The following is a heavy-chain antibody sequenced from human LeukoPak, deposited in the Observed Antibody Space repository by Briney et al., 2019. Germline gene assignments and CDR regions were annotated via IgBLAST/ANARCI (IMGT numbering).Heavy chain of an antibody. V-gene: IGHV4-59*01. CDR2: IYYSGST. Sequence: SETLSLTCTVSGGSISSYYWSWIRQPPGKGLEWIGYIYYSGSTNYNPSLKNRVTISVDTSKNQFSLKLSSVTAADTAVYYCARGTPNYYYYYGMDVWGQGTTVTVSS. CDR1: GGSISSYY. J-gene: IGHJ6*02. CDR3: ARGTPNYYYYYGMDV.